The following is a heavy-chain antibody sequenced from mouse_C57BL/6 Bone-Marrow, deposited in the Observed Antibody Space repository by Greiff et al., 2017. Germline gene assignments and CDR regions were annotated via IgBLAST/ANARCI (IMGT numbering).Heavy chain of an antibody. J-gene: IGHJ4*01. CDR2: IYPRSGNT. CDR3: ARSRDGYAMDY. D-gene: IGHD3-3*01. Sequence: VQGVESGAELARPGASVKLSCKASGYTFTSYGISWVKQRTGQGLEWIGEIYPRSGNTYYNEKFKGKATLTADKSSSTAYMELRSLTSEDSAVYFCARSRDGYAMDYWGQGTSVTVSS. CDR1: GYTFTSYG. V-gene: IGHV1-81*01.